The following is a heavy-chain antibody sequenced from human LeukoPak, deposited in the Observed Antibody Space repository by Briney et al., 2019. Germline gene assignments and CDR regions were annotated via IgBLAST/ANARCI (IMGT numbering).Heavy chain of an antibody. Sequence: GGSLRLSCAASGFTFSSHAMSWVRPAPGKGLEWVSAISYSGGSTYYADSVKGRFTISRDNSKNTLYLQMNSLRAEDTAVYYCAKDQRSIAVAGYFDYWGQGTLVTVSS. CDR3: AKDQRSIAVAGYFDY. D-gene: IGHD6-19*01. V-gene: IGHV3-23*01. J-gene: IGHJ4*02. CDR1: GFTFSSHA. CDR2: ISYSGGST.